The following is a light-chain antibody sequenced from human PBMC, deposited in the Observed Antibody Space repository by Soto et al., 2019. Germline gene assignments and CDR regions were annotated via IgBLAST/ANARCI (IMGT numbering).Light chain of an antibody. CDR3: QQYGSSPFT. Sequence: EIVLTQSPGTLSLSPGERATLSCRASQSVSSSYLAWYQQKPGQAPRLLIYGASSRATGIPDRFSGSGSGTDFALTISRLEPGDFAVYFCQQYGSSPFTFGPGTKVGIK. V-gene: IGKV3-20*01. CDR1: QSVSSSY. CDR2: GAS. J-gene: IGKJ3*01.